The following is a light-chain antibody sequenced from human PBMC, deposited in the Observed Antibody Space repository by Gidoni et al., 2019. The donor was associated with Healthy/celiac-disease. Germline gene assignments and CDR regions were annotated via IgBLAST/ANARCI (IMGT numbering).Light chain of an antibody. CDR2: GAS. V-gene: IGKV3-20*01. J-gene: IGKJ4*01. Sequence: IVLTQSPGTLSLSPGERATLSCRASQRVSSSYLAWYQQKPGQAPRLLIYGASSRATGIPDRFSGSGSETDFTLTISRLEPEDFAVYYCQQYGSSPLLTFGGGTKVEIK. CDR1: QRVSSSY. CDR3: QQYGSSPLLT.